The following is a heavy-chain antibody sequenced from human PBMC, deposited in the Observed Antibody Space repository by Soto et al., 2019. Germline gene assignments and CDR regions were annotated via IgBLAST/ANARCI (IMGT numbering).Heavy chain of an antibody. Sequence: SETLSLTCSVSGDSISSTNYYWGWIRQPPGKGLEWVGTVFYSGSTYYSPSLKSRVTISLDKSKNQLSLKLSSVTAADTAVYYCERTRGYSYGSVDWFDPWGQGTLVT. CDR3: ERTRGYSYGSVDWFDP. V-gene: IGHV4-39*01. CDR1: GDSISSTNYY. CDR2: VFYSGST. J-gene: IGHJ5*02. D-gene: IGHD5-18*01.